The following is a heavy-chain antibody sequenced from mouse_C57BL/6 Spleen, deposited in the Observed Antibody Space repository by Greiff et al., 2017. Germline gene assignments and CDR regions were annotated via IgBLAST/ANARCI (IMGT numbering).Heavy chain of an antibody. CDR1: GYTFTSYW. CDR3: ASSYCA. CDR2: IHPSDSDT. V-gene: IGHV1-74*01. J-gene: IGHJ2*01. Sequence: QVHVKQPGAELVKPGASVKVSCKASGYTFTSYWMHWVKQRPGQGLEWIGRIHPSDSDTNYNQKFKGKATLTVDTSSSNAYMQLSSLTSEASAFYYCASSYCAWGQGATLTVSS. D-gene: IGHD3-2*02.